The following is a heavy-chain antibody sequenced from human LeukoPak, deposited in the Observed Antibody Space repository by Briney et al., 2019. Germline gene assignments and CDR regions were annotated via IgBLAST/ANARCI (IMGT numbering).Heavy chain of an antibody. CDR1: GGSISTSSSY. CDR3: ARGLGYGSGSYYLGFDM. V-gene: IGHV4-39*01. Sequence: PSETLSLTCTVFGGSISTSSSYWGWIRQPPGQGLEWLGSIYYSGSTYYNPSLESRVTISVDTSRNPFSLKLSSVSAADTAVYYCARGLGYGSGSYYLGFDMWGQGTMVTVSS. CDR2: IYYSGST. D-gene: IGHD3-10*01. J-gene: IGHJ3*02.